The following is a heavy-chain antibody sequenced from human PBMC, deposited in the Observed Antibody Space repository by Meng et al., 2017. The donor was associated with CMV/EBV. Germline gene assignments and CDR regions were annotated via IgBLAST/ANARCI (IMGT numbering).Heavy chain of an antibody. CDR3: AYSSSWFYAFDI. Sequence: GEFLKISCAASGFTVSSNYMSWVRQAPGKGLEWVSVIYSGGSTYYADSVKGRFTISRDNSKNTLYLQMNSLRAEDTAVYYCAYSSSWFYAFDIWGQGTMVTVSS. CDR2: IYSGGST. V-gene: IGHV3-53*01. D-gene: IGHD6-13*01. CDR1: GFTVSSNY. J-gene: IGHJ3*02.